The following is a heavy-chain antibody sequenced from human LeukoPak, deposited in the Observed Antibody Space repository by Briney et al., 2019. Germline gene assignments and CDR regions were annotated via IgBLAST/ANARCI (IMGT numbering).Heavy chain of an antibody. CDR1: GFTLSSYE. J-gene: IGHJ4*02. V-gene: IGHV3-23*01. CDR2: IDYSGGST. Sequence: GGSLRLSCTASGFTLSSYEMSWIRQAPGKGLEWVSSIDYSGGSTHYADSVMGRFTISRDNTKNSLYLQMDSLTADDTAVYFCACLRGPSDYWGQGTLVTVSS. D-gene: IGHD4-17*01. CDR3: ACLRGPSDY.